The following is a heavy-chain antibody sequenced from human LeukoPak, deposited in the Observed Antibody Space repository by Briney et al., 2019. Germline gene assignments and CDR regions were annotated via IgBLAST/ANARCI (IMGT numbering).Heavy chain of an antibody. J-gene: IGHJ4*02. Sequence: PGGSLRLSCAASGFTFSGYGMHWVRQAPGKGLEWVALIWYDGSNEYYADSVKGRFTISRDNAKNSLYLQMNSLRAEDTAVYYCAREHAYYDFWSGSGVYFDYWGQGTLVTVSS. CDR2: IWYDGSNE. CDR3: AREHAYYDFWSGSGVYFDY. V-gene: IGHV3-33*01. D-gene: IGHD3-3*01. CDR1: GFTFSGYG.